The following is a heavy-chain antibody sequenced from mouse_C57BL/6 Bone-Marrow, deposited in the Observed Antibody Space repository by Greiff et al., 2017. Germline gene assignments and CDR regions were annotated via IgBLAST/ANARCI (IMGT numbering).Heavy chain of an antibody. D-gene: IGHD2-3*01. CDR2: ISGGGGNT. V-gene: IGHV5-9*01. Sequence: DVMLVESGGGLVKPGGSLKLSCAASGFTFSSYTMSWVRQTPEKRLEWVATISGGGGNTYYPDSVKGRFTISRDNAKNTLYLQMSSLRSEDTALYYCARHGYYSYWYFDVWGTGTTVTVSS. J-gene: IGHJ1*03. CDR1: GFTFSSYT. CDR3: ARHGYYSYWYFDV.